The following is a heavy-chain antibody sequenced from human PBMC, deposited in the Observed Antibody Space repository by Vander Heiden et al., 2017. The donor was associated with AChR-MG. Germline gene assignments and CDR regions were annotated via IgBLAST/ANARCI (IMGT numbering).Heavy chain of an antibody. CDR2: ISYDGSNK. CDR3: AKDALASEYQLLFPWFDP. V-gene: IGHV3-30*18. J-gene: IGHJ5*02. CDR1: GFTFSSYG. D-gene: IGHD2-2*01. Sequence: QVQLVESGGGVVQPGRSLRLSCPASGFTFSSYGMHWVRQAPGKGLEWVAVISYDGSNKYYADSVKGRFTISRDNSKNTLYLQMNSLRAEDTAVYYCAKDALASEYQLLFPWFDPWGQGTLVTVSS.